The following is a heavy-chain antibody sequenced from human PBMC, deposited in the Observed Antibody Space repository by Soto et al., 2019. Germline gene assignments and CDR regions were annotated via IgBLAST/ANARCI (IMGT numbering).Heavy chain of an antibody. J-gene: IGHJ6*02. CDR1: GYTFTSYG. Sequence: QVQLVQSGAEVKKPGASVKVSCKASGYTFTSYGISWVRQAPGQGLEWMGWISAYNGNTNYAQKLQGRVTMTTDTSTSTAYMELRSLRSHDTAVYYCARGVAAAGTRRPYGMDVWGQGTTVTVSS. D-gene: IGHD6-13*01. V-gene: IGHV1-18*04. CDR2: ISAYNGNT. CDR3: ARGVAAAGTRRPYGMDV.